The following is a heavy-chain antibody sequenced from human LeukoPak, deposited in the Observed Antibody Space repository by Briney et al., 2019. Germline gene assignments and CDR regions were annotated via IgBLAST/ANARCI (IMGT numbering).Heavy chain of an antibody. CDR2: IYGGGDT. Sequence: GGSLRPPCAAPGVTVSSDYMGWVRQAPGKGLEYVSIIYGGGDTFYADTVQGRFTISRDNSKNTLYLQMNSLRAEDTAVYYCARDSHKLHSSAYFYFFDYWGQGTLVSVSS. D-gene: IGHD3-22*01. J-gene: IGHJ4*02. V-gene: IGHV3-66*02. CDR3: ARDSHKLHSSAYFYFFDY. CDR1: GVTVSSDY.